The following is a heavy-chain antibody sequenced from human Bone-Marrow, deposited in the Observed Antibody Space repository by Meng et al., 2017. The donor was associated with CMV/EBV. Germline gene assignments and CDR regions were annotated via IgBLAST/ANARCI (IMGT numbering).Heavy chain of an antibody. CDR2: IRSKANSYAT. Sequence: GESLKISCAASGFTFSGSAMHWVRQASGKGLEWVGRIRSKANSYATAYAASVKGRFTISRDDSKNTAYLQMNSLKTEDTAVYYCTRPTLWFGKSYYYYGMDVWGQGITVTVSS. CDR1: GFTFSGSA. J-gene: IGHJ6*02. V-gene: IGHV3-73*01. D-gene: IGHD3-10*01. CDR3: TRPTLWFGKSYYYYGMDV.